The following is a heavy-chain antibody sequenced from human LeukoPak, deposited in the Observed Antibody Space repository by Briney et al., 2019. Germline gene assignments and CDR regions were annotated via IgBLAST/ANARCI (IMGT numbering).Heavy chain of an antibody. CDR3: ARLNCGSRCYFDL. J-gene: IGHJ2*01. D-gene: IGHD7-27*01. CDR2: INHSGST. V-gene: IGHV4-34*01. CDR1: GGSFSGYY. Sequence: SETLSLTCAVYGGSFSGYYWSWLRQPPGKGLEWIGEINHSGSTNYNPSLKSRVTISVDTSKNQFSLKLSSVTAADTAVYYCARLNCGSRCYFDLWGRGTLVTVSS.